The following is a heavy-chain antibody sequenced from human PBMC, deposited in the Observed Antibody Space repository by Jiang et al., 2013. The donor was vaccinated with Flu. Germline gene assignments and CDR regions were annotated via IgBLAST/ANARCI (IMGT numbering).Heavy chain of an antibody. CDR3: ARARNDYGDSRTGIDN. D-gene: IGHD4-17*01. CDR1: GGSMSNYY. V-gene: IGHV4-59*01. Sequence: GSGLVKPSETLSLTCTVSGGSMSNYYWKWIRQPPGKGLEWIGFISHTGSSNCNPSLESRVNISIDTSKNHFSLKLDSVTTADTAIYYCARARNDYGDSRTGIDNWGQGTLVTVSS. J-gene: IGHJ4*02. CDR2: ISHTGSS.